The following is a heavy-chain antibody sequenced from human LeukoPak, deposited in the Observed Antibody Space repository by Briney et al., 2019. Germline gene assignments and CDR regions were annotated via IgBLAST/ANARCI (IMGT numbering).Heavy chain of an antibody. CDR1: GYTFTSYY. CDR2: INPSGGST. D-gene: IGHD1-26*01. CDR3: ARGGYSGLYCMDV. V-gene: IGHV1-46*01. Sequence: ASVKVSCKASGYTFTSYYMHWVRQAPGQGLEWMGIINPSGGSTDYAQKFQGRVTMTRDMSTSTVYVELSSLRSEDTAVYYCARGGYSGLYCMDVWGKGTTVTVS. J-gene: IGHJ6*03.